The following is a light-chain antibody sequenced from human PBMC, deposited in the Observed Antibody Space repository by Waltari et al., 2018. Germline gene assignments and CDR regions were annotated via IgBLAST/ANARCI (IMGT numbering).Light chain of an antibody. J-gene: IGKJ1*01. CDR3: QKYVSLPAT. CDR1: QSVGRS. Sequence: EIVLTQSPGTLSLSPGERATLSGRASQSVGRSLAWYQQKPGQAPRLLIYDASSRAAGIPDRFSGSVSATDFSLAISRLEPEDFAVYYCQKYVSLPATFGQGTKVEIK. V-gene: IGKV3-20*01. CDR2: DAS.